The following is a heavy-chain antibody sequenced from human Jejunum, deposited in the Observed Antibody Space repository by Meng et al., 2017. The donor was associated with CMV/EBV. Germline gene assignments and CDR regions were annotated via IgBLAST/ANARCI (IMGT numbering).Heavy chain of an antibody. CDR3: ARDMYYVSSGFFGREDY. J-gene: IGHJ4*02. Sequence: FSNYWMNWVGQDPGKGLEWVANIKNDGSEKYYVNSVKGRFTISRDNAKNSLYLQMNSLRAEDTAVYYCARDMYYVSSGFFGREDYWGQGTRVTVSS. CDR2: IKNDGSEK. V-gene: IGHV3-7*01. CDR1: FSNYW. D-gene: IGHD3-22*01.